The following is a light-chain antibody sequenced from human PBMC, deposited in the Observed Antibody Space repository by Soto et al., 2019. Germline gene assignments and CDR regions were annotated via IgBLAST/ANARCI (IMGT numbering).Light chain of an antibody. CDR2: GAS. CDR1: RTVHSN. J-gene: IGKJ5*01. Sequence: EIVMTQSPATVSVSPGDRVTLSCRASRTVHSNVAWYQHKPGQAPRLLISGASTRATGVPDRVSGSGSGTEFTLTISSLQSEDFAVYYCQQYNKWPITFGQGTRLEIK. V-gene: IGKV3-15*01. CDR3: QQYNKWPIT.